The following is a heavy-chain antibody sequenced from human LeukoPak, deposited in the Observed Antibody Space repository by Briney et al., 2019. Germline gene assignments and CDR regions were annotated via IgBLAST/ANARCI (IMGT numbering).Heavy chain of an antibody. D-gene: IGHD2-15*01. CDR3: ARKNTQDAFDI. CDR1: GFTFSSYG. Sequence: GRSLRLSCAASGFTFSSYGMHWVRQAPGKGLDWVAVIWYDGSNDYYANSVKGRFTISRDNSKNTLYLQMNSLRAEDTAVYFCARKNTQDAFDIWGQGTMVTVSS. V-gene: IGHV3-33*01. J-gene: IGHJ3*02. CDR2: IWYDGSND.